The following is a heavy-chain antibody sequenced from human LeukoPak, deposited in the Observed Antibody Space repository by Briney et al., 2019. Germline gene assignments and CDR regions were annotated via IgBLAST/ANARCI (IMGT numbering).Heavy chain of an antibody. CDR3: ARKRVGYSYGDYYYYMDV. D-gene: IGHD5-18*01. J-gene: IGHJ6*03. Sequence: SETLSLTCTVSGGSISSSSYYWGWIRQPPGKGLEWIGSIYYSGSTYYNPSLKSRVTISVDTSKNQFSLKLSSVTAADTAVYYCARKRVGYSYGDYYYYMDVWGKGTTVTVSS. V-gene: IGHV4-39*07. CDR1: GGSISSSSYY. CDR2: IYYSGST.